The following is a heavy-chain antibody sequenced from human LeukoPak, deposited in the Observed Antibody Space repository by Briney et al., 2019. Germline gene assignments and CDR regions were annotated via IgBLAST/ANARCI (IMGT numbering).Heavy chain of an antibody. CDR3: ARDLGHTGYDLYDY. Sequence: PGGSLRLSCAVSGINFRGYWMAWVRQAPGKGLEWVANMKKDGSEKYYVDSVKGRFTISRDNAKNSLYLEMNSLRVEDTAGYYCARDLGHTGYDLYDYWGQGTLVTVSS. J-gene: IGHJ4*02. CDR1: GINFRGYW. D-gene: IGHD5-12*01. V-gene: IGHV3-7*01. CDR2: MKKDGSEK.